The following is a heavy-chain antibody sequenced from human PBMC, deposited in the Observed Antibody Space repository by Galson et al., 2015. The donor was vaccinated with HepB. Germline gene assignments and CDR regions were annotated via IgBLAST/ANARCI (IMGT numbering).Heavy chain of an antibody. Sequence: SLRLSCAASGFNFSVYGMHWVRQAPGKGLEWVAVIWYDGSNKYYADSVKGRFTISRDNSKNTLYLQMNSLRAEDTAVYYCARWPLGCSGGSCYYCDYWGQGTLVTVSS. D-gene: IGHD2-15*01. CDR3: ARWPLGCSGGSCYYCDY. V-gene: IGHV3-33*01. CDR2: IWYDGSNK. J-gene: IGHJ4*02. CDR1: GFNFSVYG.